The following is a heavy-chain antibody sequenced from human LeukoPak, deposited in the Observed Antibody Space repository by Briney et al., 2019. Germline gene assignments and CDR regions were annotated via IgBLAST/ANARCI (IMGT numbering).Heavy chain of an antibody. J-gene: IGHJ4*02. D-gene: IGHD4-17*01. V-gene: IGHV3-43D*03. Sequence: GGSLRLSCAASEFNFDDYAMHWVRQTPGEGLEWVSLITWDGGSAYYADSVKGRFTISRDNSKNSLYLQMNSLRVEDTALYYCASGLYADTEVTWGQGTLVTVSS. CDR1: EFNFDDYA. CDR3: ASGLYADTEVT. CDR2: ITWDGGSA.